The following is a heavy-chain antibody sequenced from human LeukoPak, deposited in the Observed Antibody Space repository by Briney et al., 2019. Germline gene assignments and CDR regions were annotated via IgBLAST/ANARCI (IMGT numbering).Heavy chain of an antibody. CDR1: GYSISSGYY. D-gene: IGHD5-24*01. CDR2: ISHSGST. Sequence: SETLSLTCTVSGYSISSGYYWGWIRQPPGKGLEWIGSISHSGSTYYNPSLKSRVTISVDTSKNQFSLKLSSVTAADTAVYYCASESRDGSAPYQDYWGQGTLVTVSS. CDR3: ASESRDGSAPYQDY. J-gene: IGHJ4*02. V-gene: IGHV4-38-2*02.